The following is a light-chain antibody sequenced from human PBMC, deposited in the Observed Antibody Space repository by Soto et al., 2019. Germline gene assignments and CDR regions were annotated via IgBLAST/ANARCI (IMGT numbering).Light chain of an antibody. CDR3: RHLDSYST. Sequence: DIKLTQSPSFLSASVGDRVTITCRASQGISSYLAWYQQKPGKAPKLLIYAASTLQSGVPSRFSGSGSGTEFTLTISSLQPEDFATYYCRHLDSYSTFGQGIRLEIK. CDR2: AAS. J-gene: IGKJ5*01. CDR1: QGISSY. V-gene: IGKV1-9*01.